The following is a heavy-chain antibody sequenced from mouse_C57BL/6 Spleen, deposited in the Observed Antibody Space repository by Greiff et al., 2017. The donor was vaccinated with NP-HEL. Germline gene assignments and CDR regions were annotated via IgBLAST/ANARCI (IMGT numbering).Heavy chain of an antibody. CDR1: GFSLTSYG. CDR2: ICGDGST. V-gene: IGHV2-3*01. D-gene: IGHD2-1*01. Sequence: QVQLKESGPGLVEPSQCLSITCTVSGFSLTSYGVSWVRQPPGKGLEWLGVICGDGSTNYHSAIVSRLSISNDNSKSQVFLKLNSLQTDDTATYYCAKEGDGNPFAYWGQGTLVTVSA. CDR3: AKEGDGNPFAY. J-gene: IGHJ3*01.